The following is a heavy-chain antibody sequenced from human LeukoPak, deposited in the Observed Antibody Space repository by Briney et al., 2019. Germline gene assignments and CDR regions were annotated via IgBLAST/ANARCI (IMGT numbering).Heavy chain of an antibody. CDR3: ARGHLAERIAYGASYY. CDR2: IIPILGIA. Sequence: ASVKFSFNASVGTFSSYAISWVRQPPGQGLEWMGRIIPILGIANYAQKFQGRVIITADKSTSTPYMEPSSLRSEDTAVYYCARGHLAERIAYGASYYCGQGTLVTVSS. D-gene: IGHD3-10*01. CDR1: VGTFSSYA. V-gene: IGHV1-69*04. J-gene: IGHJ4*02.